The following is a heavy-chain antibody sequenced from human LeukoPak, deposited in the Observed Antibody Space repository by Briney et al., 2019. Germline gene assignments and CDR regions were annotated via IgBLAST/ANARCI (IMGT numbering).Heavy chain of an antibody. CDR3: ARMVYEKYVGGNWFDP. J-gene: IGHJ5*02. V-gene: IGHV4-30-4*01. CDR2: IYYSGST. Sequence: SQTLSLTCTVSGGSISSGDYYWSWIRQPPGKGLEWIGYIYYSGSTYYNPSLKSRVTISVETSKNQFSLKLRSVTAADTAVYYCARMVYEKYVGGNWFDPWGQGTLVTVSS. CDR1: GGSISSGDYY. D-gene: IGHD2-8*01.